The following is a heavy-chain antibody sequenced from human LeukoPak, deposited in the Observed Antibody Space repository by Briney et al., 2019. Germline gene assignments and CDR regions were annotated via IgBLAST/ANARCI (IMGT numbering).Heavy chain of an antibody. Sequence: GGSLRLSCAASGFTFSSYSMNWVRQAPGKGLEWVSSISSSSSYIYYADSVKGRFTISRDNAKNSLYLQMNRLRAEDTAVYYCARVYSPGCGDNNKGYFQHWGQGNLVNVSS. D-gene: IGHD4-17*01. V-gene: IGHV3-21*01. CDR2: ISSSSSYI. CDR1: GFTFSSYS. J-gene: IGHJ1*01. CDR3: ARVYSPGCGDNNKGYFQH.